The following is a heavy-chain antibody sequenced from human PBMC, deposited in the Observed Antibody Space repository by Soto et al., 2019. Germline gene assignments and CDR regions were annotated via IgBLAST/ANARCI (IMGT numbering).Heavy chain of an antibody. V-gene: IGHV3-30*03. D-gene: IGHD3-10*01. CDR2: ISYDGSNK. J-gene: IGHJ6*03. CDR1: GFTFSSYG. Sequence: QVQLVESGGGVVQPGRSLRLSCAASGFTFSSYGMHWVRQAPGKGLEWVAVISYDGSNKYYADSVKGRFTISRDNSMNTLYLQMNSLRAEDTAVYYCARDLLTGSGSPNYYYYYMDVWGKGTTVTVSS. CDR3: ARDLLTGSGSPNYYYYYMDV.